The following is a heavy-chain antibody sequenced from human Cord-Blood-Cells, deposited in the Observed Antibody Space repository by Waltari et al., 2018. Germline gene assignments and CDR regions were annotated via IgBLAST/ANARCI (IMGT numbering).Heavy chain of an antibody. CDR3: ARWPYSSSSFDY. J-gene: IGHJ4*02. V-gene: IGHV5-51*01. CDR1: GYNFTSSS. D-gene: IGHD6-6*01. Sequence: EVQLVQSGAEVKTPAGSLKISCQGSGYNFTSSSTGRVRQVPGKGLEWMGIIYPGDSDTRYSPSFQGQVTIAADKSISTAYLQWSSLKASDTAMYYCARWPYSSSSFDYWGQGTLVTVSS. CDR2: IYPGDSDT.